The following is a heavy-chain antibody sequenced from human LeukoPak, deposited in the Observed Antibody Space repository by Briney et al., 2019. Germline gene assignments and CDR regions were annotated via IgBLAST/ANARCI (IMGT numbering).Heavy chain of an antibody. Sequence: AGGSLRLSCAASGFTFSSYAMSWVRQAPGKGLEWVSAISGSGGSTYYADSVKGRSTISRDNSKNTLYLQMNSLRAEDTAVYYCAKDSGATMIVVVIGGMDVWGQGTTVTVSS. CDR3: AKDSGATMIVVVIGGMDV. CDR1: GFTFSSYA. CDR2: ISGSGGST. D-gene: IGHD3-22*01. J-gene: IGHJ6*02. V-gene: IGHV3-23*01.